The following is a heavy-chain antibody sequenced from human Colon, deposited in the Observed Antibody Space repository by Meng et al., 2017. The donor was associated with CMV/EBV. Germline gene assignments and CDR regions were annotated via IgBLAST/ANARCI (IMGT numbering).Heavy chain of an antibody. V-gene: IGHV3-30*02. Sequence: LSLTCAASGFNLGNMHWVRQAPGMGLEWVAFMRFAGSDKYYADSVKGRFTISRDNSKNTLYLQMNSLRTEDTAVYYCARDFEWTFDYWGQGTMVTVSS. J-gene: IGHJ4*02. D-gene: IGHD3-3*01. CDR2: MRFAGSDK. CDR3: ARDFEWTFDY. CDR1: GFNLGN.